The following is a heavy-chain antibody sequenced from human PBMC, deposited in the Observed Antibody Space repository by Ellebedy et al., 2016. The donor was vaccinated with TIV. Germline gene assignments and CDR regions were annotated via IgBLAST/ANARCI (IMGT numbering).Heavy chain of an antibody. CDR2: ISSSSSTI. J-gene: IGHJ6*02. CDR3: ARDFDTLRGWYLAPYGMDV. V-gene: IGHV3-48*02. CDR1: GFTFSSYS. D-gene: IGHD6-19*01. Sequence: GGSLRLSCAASGFTFSSYSMNWVRQAPGKGLEWVSYISSSSSTIYYADSVKGRFTISRDNAKNSLYLQMNSLRDEDTAVYYCARDFDTLRGWYLAPYGMDVWGQGTTVTVSS.